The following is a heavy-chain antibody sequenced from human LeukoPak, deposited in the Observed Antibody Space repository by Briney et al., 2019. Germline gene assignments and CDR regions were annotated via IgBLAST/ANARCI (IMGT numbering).Heavy chain of an antibody. V-gene: IGHV3-30*01. J-gene: IGHJ4*02. D-gene: IGHD3-16*01. CDR1: GFTFSSYA. CDR3: ARDGGPRPLDY. Sequence: TGGSLRLSCAASGFTFSSYAMHWVRQAPGKGLEWVAVISYDGSNKYYADSVKGRFTISRDNSKNTLYLQMNSLRAVDTAVYYCARDGGPRPLDYWGQGTLVTVSS. CDR2: ISYDGSNK.